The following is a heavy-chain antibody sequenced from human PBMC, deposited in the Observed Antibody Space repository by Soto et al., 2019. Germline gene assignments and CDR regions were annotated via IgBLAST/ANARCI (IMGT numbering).Heavy chain of an antibody. CDR3: AHVHTAMVYAFDI. CDR2: ISGSGGST. Sequence: GGSLRLSCAASGFTFSSYAMSWVRQAPGKGLEWVSAISGSGGSTYYADSVKGRLTISRDNSKNTLYLQMNSLRAEDAAVYYCAHVHTAMVYAFDIWGQGTMVTVSS. D-gene: IGHD5-18*01. CDR1: GFTFSSYA. V-gene: IGHV3-23*01. J-gene: IGHJ3*02.